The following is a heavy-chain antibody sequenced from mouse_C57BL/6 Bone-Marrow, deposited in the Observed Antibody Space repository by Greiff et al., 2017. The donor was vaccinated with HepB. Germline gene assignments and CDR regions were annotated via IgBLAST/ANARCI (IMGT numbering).Heavy chain of an antibody. D-gene: IGHD2-4*01. CDR3: ARYLYYDPQRLGNYYAMDY. CDR2: IRNKANGYTT. CDR1: GFTFTDYY. Sequence: EVKLVESGGGLVQPGGSLSLSCAASGFTFTDYYMSWVRQPPGKALEWLGFIRNKANGYTTEYSASVKGRFTISRDNSQSILYLQMNALRAEDSATYYCARYLYYDPQRLGNYYAMDYWGQGTSVTVSS. V-gene: IGHV7-3*01. J-gene: IGHJ4*01.